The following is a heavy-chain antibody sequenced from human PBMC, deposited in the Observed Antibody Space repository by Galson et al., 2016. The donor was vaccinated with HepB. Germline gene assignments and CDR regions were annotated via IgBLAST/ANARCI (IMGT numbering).Heavy chain of an antibody. J-gene: IGHJ6*02. D-gene: IGHD6-6*01. CDR3: AKMYGSPSNHYYHGLDV. V-gene: IGHV3-23*01. CDR2: ISGNGGAT. Sequence: SLRLSCAASGFTFSNYAMNWVRQAPGGGLEWVSTISGNGGATYYADSVKGRFTISRDNSKSTLYLQMNSLRAEDTAVFYCAKMYGSPSNHYYHGLDVWGQGTTVTVSS. CDR1: GFTFSNYA.